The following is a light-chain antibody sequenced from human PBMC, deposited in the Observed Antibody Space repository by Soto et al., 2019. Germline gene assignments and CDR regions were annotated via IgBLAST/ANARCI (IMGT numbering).Light chain of an antibody. J-gene: IGLJ1*01. CDR2: EVS. CDR3: SSYTSSSFYV. CDR1: SSDVGGYNY. Sequence: QSALTQPASVSGSLGQSITISCTGTSSDVGGYNYVSWYQQHPGKAPKLMIYEVSNRPSGVSNRFSGSKSGNTASLTISGLQAEDEADYYCSSYTSSSFYVFGTGTKVTVL. V-gene: IGLV2-14*01.